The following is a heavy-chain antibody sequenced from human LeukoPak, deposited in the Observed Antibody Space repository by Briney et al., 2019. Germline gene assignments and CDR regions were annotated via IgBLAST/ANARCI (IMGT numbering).Heavy chain of an antibody. D-gene: IGHD3-22*01. Sequence: PGGSLRLSCAASGFTFSSYAMSWVRQAPGKGLEWVSYISSSGSTIYYADSVKGRFTISRDNAKNSLYLQMNSLRSEDTAVYYCATGGHVRVYDSSAYYGHYWGQGTLVTVSS. CDR1: GFTFSSYA. CDR2: ISSSGSTI. V-gene: IGHV3-48*04. CDR3: ATGGHVRVYDSSAYYGHY. J-gene: IGHJ4*02.